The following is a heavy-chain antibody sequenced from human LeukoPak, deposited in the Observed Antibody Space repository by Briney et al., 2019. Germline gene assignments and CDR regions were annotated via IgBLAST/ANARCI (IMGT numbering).Heavy chain of an antibody. V-gene: IGHV3-7*01. Sequence: GGSLRLSCAASGFTLNMYWMSWVRQAPGKGLEWVANIKQDGSEKYYVDSVKGRFTISRDNAKNSLYLQMNSLRAEDTAVYYCARDASSSWQGPRCFDYWGQGTLVTVSS. J-gene: IGHJ4*02. CDR2: IKQDGSEK. CDR3: ARDASSSWQGPRCFDY. D-gene: IGHD6-13*01. CDR1: GFTLNMYW.